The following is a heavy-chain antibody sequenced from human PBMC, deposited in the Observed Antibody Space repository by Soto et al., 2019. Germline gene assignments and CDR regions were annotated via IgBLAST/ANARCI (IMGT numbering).Heavy chain of an antibody. D-gene: IGHD6-19*01. Sequence: SVKVSCKASVGTFSGYAISWVRQAPGQGLEWMGGIIPIFGTANYAQKFQGRATITADKSTSTAYMELSSLRSEDTAVYYCARGVAVAAPSFDYWGQGTLVTVSS. CDR2: IIPIFGTA. CDR3: ARGVAVAAPSFDY. CDR1: VGTFSGYA. J-gene: IGHJ4*02. V-gene: IGHV1-69*06.